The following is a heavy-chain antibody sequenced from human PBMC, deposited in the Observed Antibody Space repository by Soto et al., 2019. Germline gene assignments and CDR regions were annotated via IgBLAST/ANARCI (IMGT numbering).Heavy chain of an antibody. CDR1: GFTFRNYA. V-gene: IGHV3-23*01. CDR3: AKDAISGDGIWLMDS. Sequence: GGSLRLSCAASGFTFRNYAMTWARQAPGKGLEWVSSLLRSGSSAYYADSVRGRFSISSDTSANSLYLQMDNLRAEDTAIYYCAKDAISGDGIWLMDSWGQGTVVTVSS. CDR2: LLRSGSSA. J-gene: IGHJ5*02. D-gene: IGHD4-17*01.